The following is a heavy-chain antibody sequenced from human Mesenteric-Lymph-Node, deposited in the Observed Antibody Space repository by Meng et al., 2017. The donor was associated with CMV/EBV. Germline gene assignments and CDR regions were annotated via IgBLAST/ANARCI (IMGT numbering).Heavy chain of an antibody. V-gene: IGHV1-8*01. CDR3: ARGGSYYDSSGSILEYFQH. D-gene: IGHD3-22*01. Sequence: FTSYDITWGRQATGQGLEWMGWMNPNSGNTGYAQKFQGRVTMTRNTSISTAYMELSSLRSEDTAVYYCARGGSYYDSSGSILEYFQHWGQGTLVTVSS. CDR2: MNPNSGNT. CDR1: FTSYD. J-gene: IGHJ1*01.